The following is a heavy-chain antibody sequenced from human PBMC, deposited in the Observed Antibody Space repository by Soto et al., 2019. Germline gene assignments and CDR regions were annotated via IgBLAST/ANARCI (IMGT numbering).Heavy chain of an antibody. V-gene: IGHV1-2*02. CDR3: AGDLREGYCSSTSCYTQYYYYGMDV. J-gene: IGHJ6*02. CDR1: GYTFTGYY. Sequence: ASVKVSCKASGYTFTGYYMHWVRQAPGQGLEWMGWINPNSGGTNYAQKFQGRVTMTRDTSISTAYMELSRLRSDDTAVYYCAGDLREGYCSSTSCYTQYYYYGMDVWGQGTTVTVSS. CDR2: INPNSGGT. D-gene: IGHD2-2*02.